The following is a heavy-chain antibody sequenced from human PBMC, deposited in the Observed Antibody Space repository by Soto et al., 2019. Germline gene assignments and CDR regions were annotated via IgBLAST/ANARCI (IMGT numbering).Heavy chain of an antibody. CDR1: GFNFDDYA. D-gene: IGHD6-6*01. CDR3: VRGAICYSSSWWFDT. J-gene: IGHJ5*02. CDR2: INWNGGST. Sequence: EVQLVESGGGVVRPGGSLRLSCAASGFNFDDYAMSWVRQAPGKGLEWVSRINWNGGSTAYADSVKGRFTISGDSARNSLHLQMTSLRAEDTALYHCVRGAICYSSSWWFDTWGQGALVTVSS. V-gene: IGHV3-20*01.